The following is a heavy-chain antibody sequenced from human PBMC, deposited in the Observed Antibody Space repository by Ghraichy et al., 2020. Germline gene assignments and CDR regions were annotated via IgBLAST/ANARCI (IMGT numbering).Heavy chain of an antibody. CDR1: GFTFSSYS. Sequence: GGSLRLSCAASGFTFSSYSMNWVRQAPGKGLEWVSSISSSSSYIYYADSVKGRFTISRDNAKNSLYLQMNSLRAEDTAVYYCARAGDTMVRGVIIDGGNFDYWGQGTLVTVSS. D-gene: IGHD3-10*01. CDR3: ARAGDTMVRGVIIDGGNFDY. CDR2: ISSSSSYI. V-gene: IGHV3-21*01. J-gene: IGHJ4*02.